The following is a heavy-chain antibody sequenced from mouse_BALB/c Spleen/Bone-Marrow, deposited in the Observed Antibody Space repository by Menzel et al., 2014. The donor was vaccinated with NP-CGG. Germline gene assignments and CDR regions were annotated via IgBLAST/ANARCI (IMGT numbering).Heavy chain of an antibody. D-gene: IGHD2-4*01. V-gene: IGHV1-52*01. Sequence: VQLQQSGAELVRPGASVKLSCKASGYTFTSFWMNWVKQRPEQGLEWIGRIDPYDSETHYNQKFKDKAILTVDKSSSTASMQLISLTSEDSAVYYCARSGYDYDYAMDYWGQGTSVTVSS. CDR2: IDPYDSET. CDR3: ARSGYDYDYAMDY. J-gene: IGHJ4*01. CDR1: GYTFTSFW.